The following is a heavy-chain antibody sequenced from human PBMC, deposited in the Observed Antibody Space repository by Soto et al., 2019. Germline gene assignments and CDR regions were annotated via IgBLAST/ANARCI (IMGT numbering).Heavy chain of an antibody. Sequence: KQSQTLSLTCAISGDRVSSNSAAWNWIRQSPSRGLEWLGRTYYRSKWYNDYAVSVKSRITINPDTSKNQFSLQLNSVTPEDTAVYYCAREGPLIAAPRDYYYYYGMDVWGQGTTVTVS. CDR3: AREGPLIAAPRDYYYYYGMDV. V-gene: IGHV6-1*01. CDR2: TYYRSKWYN. D-gene: IGHD6-6*01. CDR1: GDRVSSNSAA. J-gene: IGHJ6*02.